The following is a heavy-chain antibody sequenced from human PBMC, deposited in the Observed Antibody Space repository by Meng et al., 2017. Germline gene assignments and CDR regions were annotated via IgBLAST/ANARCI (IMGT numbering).Heavy chain of an antibody. Sequence: GASLKISCQGSGYTFTNYWNGWVRQMPGKGQEWRGIIYPGDSETTYSPSFQGQVTISADKSITTAYLQWSSLKASDTAMYYCARMGHCDGGSCYSYDFWGQGTLVTVSS. CDR1: GYTFTNYW. V-gene: IGHV5-51*01. CDR2: IYPGDSET. D-gene: IGHD2-15*01. J-gene: IGHJ4*02. CDR3: ARMGHCDGGSCYSYDF.